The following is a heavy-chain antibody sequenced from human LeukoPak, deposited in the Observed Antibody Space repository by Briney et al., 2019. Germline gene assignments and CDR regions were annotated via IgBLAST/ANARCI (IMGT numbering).Heavy chain of an antibody. CDR3: ARFTFGGVVEDFDY. J-gene: IGHJ4*02. D-gene: IGHD3-16*02. Sequence: ASVKVSCKASGYTFTSYDINWVRQATGQGREWMGWLNPNSGNTGYAQKFQGRVTMTRNTSISTAYMELSSLRSEDTAVYYWARFTFGGVVEDFDYWAEETLVTVSS. V-gene: IGHV1-8*01. CDR2: LNPNSGNT. CDR1: GYTFTSYD.